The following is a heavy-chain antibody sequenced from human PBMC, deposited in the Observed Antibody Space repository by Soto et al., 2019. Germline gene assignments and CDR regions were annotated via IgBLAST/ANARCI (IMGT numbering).Heavy chain of an antibody. CDR2: IYYSGST. J-gene: IGHJ5*02. CDR1: GGSISSGGYH. CDR3: ARARKVVVPAAIRWFDP. V-gene: IGHV4-31*03. D-gene: IGHD2-2*02. Sequence: SETLSLTCTVSGGSISSGGYHWSWIRQHPGKGLEWIGYIYYSGSTYYNPSLKSRVTISVDTSKNQFSLKLSSVTAADTAVYYWARARKVVVPAAIRWFDPWGQGTLVTVSS.